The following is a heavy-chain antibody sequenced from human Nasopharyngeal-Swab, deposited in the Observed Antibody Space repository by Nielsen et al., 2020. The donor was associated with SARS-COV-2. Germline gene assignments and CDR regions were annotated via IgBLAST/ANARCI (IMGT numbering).Heavy chain of an antibody. J-gene: IGHJ3*02. CDR3: AKGRSNRDAFDI. D-gene: IGHD1-14*01. CDR1: GFTFSSYA. V-gene: IGHV3-23*01. Sequence: GGSLRLSCAASGFTFSSYAMSWVRQAPGKGLEWVSAISGSGGSTYYADSVKGRFTISRDSSKNTLYLQMNSLRAEDTAVYYCAKGRSNRDAFDIWGQGTMVTVSS. CDR2: ISGSGGST.